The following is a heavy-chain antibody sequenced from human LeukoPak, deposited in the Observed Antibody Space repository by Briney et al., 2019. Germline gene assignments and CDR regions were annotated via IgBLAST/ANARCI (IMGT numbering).Heavy chain of an antibody. Sequence: ASVKVSCXASGYTFTGYYMHWVRRAPGQGLEWMGWINPNSGGTNYAQKFQGRVTMTRDTSISTAYMELSRLRSDDTAVYYCARDPTDYYDSSGYSGDYWGQGTLVTVSS. CDR1: GYTFTGYY. J-gene: IGHJ4*02. V-gene: IGHV1-2*02. CDR3: ARDPTDYYDSSGYSGDY. D-gene: IGHD3-22*01. CDR2: INPNSGGT.